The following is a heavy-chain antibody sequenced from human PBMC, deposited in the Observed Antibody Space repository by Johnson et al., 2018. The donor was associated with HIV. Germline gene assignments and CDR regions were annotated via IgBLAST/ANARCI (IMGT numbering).Heavy chain of an antibody. J-gene: IGHJ3*02. D-gene: IGHD5-24*01. Sequence: QVQLVESGGGLVQPGGSLRLSCAASGFTFSRYAMHWVRQAPVKGLEWVAVISYDGSNKYYADSVKGRFTISRDNSKNTLYLQMNSLRAEDTAVYYCARDQWMAGDAFDIWGQGTVVTVSS. CDR3: ARDQWMAGDAFDI. CDR2: ISYDGSNK. CDR1: GFTFSRYA. V-gene: IGHV3-30*04.